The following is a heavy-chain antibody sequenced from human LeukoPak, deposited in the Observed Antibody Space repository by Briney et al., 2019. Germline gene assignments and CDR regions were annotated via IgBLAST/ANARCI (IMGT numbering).Heavy chain of an antibody. V-gene: IGHV3-30*02. CDR3: ARGVLFSIQLWSDY. Sequence: GGSLRLSCAASGFTFSSYGMHWVRQAPGKGLEWVAFIRYDGSNKYYADSVKGRFTISRDNSKNTLYLQMGSLRAEDMAVYYCARGVLFSIQLWSDYWGQGTLVTVSS. CDR2: IRYDGSNK. D-gene: IGHD5-18*01. J-gene: IGHJ4*02. CDR1: GFTFSSYG.